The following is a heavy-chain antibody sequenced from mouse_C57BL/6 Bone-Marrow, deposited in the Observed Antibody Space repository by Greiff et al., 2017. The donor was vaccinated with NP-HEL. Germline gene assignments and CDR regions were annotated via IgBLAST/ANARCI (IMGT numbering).Heavy chain of an antibody. CDR1: GFTFSSYA. Sequence: EVMLVESGEGLVKPGGSLKLSCAASGFTFSSYAMSWVRQTPEKRLEWVAYISSGGDYIYYADTVKGRFTISRDNARNTLYLQMSSLKSEDTAMYYCTREGGNWDCYFDYWGQGTTLTVSS. CDR2: ISSGGDYI. D-gene: IGHD4-1*01. CDR3: TREGGNWDCYFDY. J-gene: IGHJ2*01. V-gene: IGHV5-9-1*02.